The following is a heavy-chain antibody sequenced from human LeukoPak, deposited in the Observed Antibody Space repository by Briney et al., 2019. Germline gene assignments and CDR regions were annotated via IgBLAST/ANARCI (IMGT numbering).Heavy chain of an antibody. V-gene: IGHV3-48*03. Sequence: GGSLRLSCAASGFTFSSYEMNWVRQAPGKGLEWVSYISSSGSTIYCADPVKGRFTISRDNAKNSLYLQMNSLRAEDTAVYYCARERTVTPDYWGQGTLVTVSS. CDR3: ARERTVTPDY. CDR1: GFTFSSYE. D-gene: IGHD4-17*01. CDR2: ISSSGSTI. J-gene: IGHJ4*02.